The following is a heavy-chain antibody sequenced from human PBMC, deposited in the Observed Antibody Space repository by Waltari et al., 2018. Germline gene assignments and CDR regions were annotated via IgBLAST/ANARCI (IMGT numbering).Heavy chain of an antibody. J-gene: IGHJ3*02. CDR2: IMTDGSEE. CDR1: GFTLRRYW. Sequence: EVQLVESGGGLVQPGGSLRLSCAASGFTLRRYWMSWVRQAPGKGVGWVAKIMTDGSEEYYVDSVRGRFTISRDNAKNSLFLQMNSLRPEDTAVYYCARDQWFAFDIWGQGTMVTVSS. CDR3: ARDQWFAFDI. V-gene: IGHV3-7*01. D-gene: IGHD3-22*01.